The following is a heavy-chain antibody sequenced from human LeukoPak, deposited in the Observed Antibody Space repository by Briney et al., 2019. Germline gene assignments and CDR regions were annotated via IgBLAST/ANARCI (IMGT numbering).Heavy chain of an antibody. V-gene: IGHV3-30*02. Sequence: GGSLRLSCGASGFTFSNYGMHWVRQAPGKGLEWVAFIRYDGSNKYYADSVKGRFTIPRDDSKSTVYLQMNSLRAEDTAVYYCAKDSARIAVAGTPNYWGQGTLVTVSS. J-gene: IGHJ4*02. D-gene: IGHD6-19*01. CDR3: AKDSARIAVAGTPNY. CDR2: IRYDGSNK. CDR1: GFTFSNYG.